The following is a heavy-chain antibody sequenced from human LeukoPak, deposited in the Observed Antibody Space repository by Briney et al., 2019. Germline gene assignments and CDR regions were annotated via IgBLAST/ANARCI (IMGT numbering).Heavy chain of an antibody. CDR1: GGSISTYY. CDR2: IYTSGTS. D-gene: IGHD3-10*01. V-gene: IGHV4-4*07. Sequence: PSETLSLTCTVSGGSISTYYWTWIQQPAGKGLEWIGRIYTSGTSNYNPSLKSRVTMSLDTSKNQFSLRLTSVTAADTAVYYCARDSPFRQYRGSGSLGQYYHYYAMDVWGQGTTVTVSS. CDR3: ARDSPFRQYRGSGSLGQYYHYYAMDV. J-gene: IGHJ6*02.